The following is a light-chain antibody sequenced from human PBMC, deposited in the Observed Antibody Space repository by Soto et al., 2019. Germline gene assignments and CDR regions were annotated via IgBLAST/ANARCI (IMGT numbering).Light chain of an antibody. CDR2: EVS. CDR3: SSYTSPLV. J-gene: IGLJ3*02. V-gene: IGLV2-14*01. CDR1: SSDVGGYNY. Sequence: QSALTQPASVSGSPGQSITISCTGTSSDVGGYNYVSWYQQHPGKAPKFMIYEVSNRPSGVSNRFSGSKSGNTASLTISGLQAEDEADYYCSSYTSPLVFGGGTKVTVL.